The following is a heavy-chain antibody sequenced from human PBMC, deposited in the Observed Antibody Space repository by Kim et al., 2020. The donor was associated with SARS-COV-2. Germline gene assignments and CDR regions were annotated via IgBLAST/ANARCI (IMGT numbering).Heavy chain of an antibody. CDR1: GFTFSSYW. D-gene: IGHD3-22*01. Sequence: GGSLRLSCAASGFTFSSYWMHWVRQAPGKGLVWVSRINSDGSSTSYADSVKGRFTISRDNAKNTLYLQMNSLRAEDTAVYYCARGYYYDSSGYLHHFYYYYGMDVWGQGTTVPVSS. CDR3: ARGYYYDSSGYLHHFYYYYGMDV. V-gene: IGHV3-74*01. J-gene: IGHJ6*02. CDR2: INSDGSST.